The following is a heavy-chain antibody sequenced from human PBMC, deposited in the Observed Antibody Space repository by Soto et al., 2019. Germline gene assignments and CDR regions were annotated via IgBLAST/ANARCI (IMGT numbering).Heavy chain of an antibody. CDR3: VRAGMDFWSGYPTDDAFDI. CDR2: ISSSSSTI. V-gene: IGHV3-48*02. D-gene: IGHD3-3*01. Sequence: EVQLVESGGGLVQPGGSLRLSCAASGFTFSSYSMNWVRQAPGKGLEWVSYISSSSSTIYYADSVKGRFTISRDNAKNSLYLQMNSLRDEDTAVYYCVRAGMDFWSGYPTDDAFDIWGQGTMVTVSS. CDR1: GFTFSSYS. J-gene: IGHJ3*02.